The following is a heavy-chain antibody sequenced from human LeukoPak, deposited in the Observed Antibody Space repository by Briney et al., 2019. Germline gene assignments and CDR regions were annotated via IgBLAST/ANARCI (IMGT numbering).Heavy chain of an antibody. V-gene: IGHV3-7*01. J-gene: IGHJ6*04. Sequence: PGGSLRLSCAASGFTLSNDGMSWVRQAPGKGLGWVANIKQDRSDKYYVDSVMGRFTISKHNAKTSVYLQMNSLRPEAAAMYYCAGYGVTHGLDVWGEGTTVTVSS. CDR1: GFTLSNDG. CDR2: IKQDRSDK. CDR3: AGYGVTHGLDV. D-gene: IGHD3-10*01.